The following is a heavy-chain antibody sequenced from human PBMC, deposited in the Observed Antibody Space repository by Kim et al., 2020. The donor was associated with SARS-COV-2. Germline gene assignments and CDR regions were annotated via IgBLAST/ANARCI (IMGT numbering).Heavy chain of an antibody. CDR2: ISYDGSNK. J-gene: IGHJ6*02. CDR1: GFTFSSYA. Sequence: GGSLRLSCAASGFTFSSYAMHWVRQAPGKGLEWVAVISYDGSNKYYADSVKGRFTISRDNSKNTLYLQMNSLRAEDTAVYYCARELSYYDSSGYYSTYYYYGMDVWGQGTTVAVSS. CDR3: ARELSYYDSSGYYSTYYYYGMDV. D-gene: IGHD3-22*01. V-gene: IGHV3-30-3*01.